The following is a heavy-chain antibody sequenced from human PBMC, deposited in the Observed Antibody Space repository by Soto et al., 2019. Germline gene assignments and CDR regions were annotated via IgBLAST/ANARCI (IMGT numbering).Heavy chain of an antibody. CDR1: GDSISSSFYY. D-gene: IGHD3-22*01. Sequence: SETLSLTCTVSGDSISSSFYYWVWIRQPPGKGLEWIGNTYHSGSTYYNPSLRSRVAISVDTAKNQFSLKLSSVAAADTAVYYCARYTSHYYDSSGFLYWGQGTLVTVSS. J-gene: IGHJ4*02. CDR3: ARYTSHYYDSSGFLY. CDR2: TYHSGST. V-gene: IGHV4-39*01.